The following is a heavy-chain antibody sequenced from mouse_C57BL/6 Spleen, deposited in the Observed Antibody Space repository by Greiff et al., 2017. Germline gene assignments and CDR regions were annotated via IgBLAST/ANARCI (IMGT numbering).Heavy chain of an antibody. CDR2: IDPENGDT. CDR1: GFNIKDDY. V-gene: IGHV14-4*01. Sequence: VQLQQSGAELVRPGASVKLSCTASGFNIKDDYMHWVKQRPEQGLEWIGWIDPENGDTEYASKFQGKATITADTSSNTAYLQLSSLTSEDTAVYYCTRDWDEAMDYWGQGTSVTVSS. CDR3: TRDWDEAMDY. J-gene: IGHJ4*01. D-gene: IGHD4-1*01.